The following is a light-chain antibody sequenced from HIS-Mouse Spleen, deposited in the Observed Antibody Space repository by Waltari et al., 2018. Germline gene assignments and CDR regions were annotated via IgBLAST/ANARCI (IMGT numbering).Light chain of an antibody. CDR3: SSYTSSSTLV. V-gene: IGLV2-14*03. CDR1: RSDVGGYNY. CDR2: DVS. J-gene: IGLJ2*01. Sequence: QSALTQPASVSGSPGPSIPISCTGTRSDVGGYNYVSWYQQHPGKAPKLMIYDVSNRPSGVSNRFSGSKSGNTASLTISGLQAEDEADYYCSSYTSSSTLVFGGGTKLTVL.